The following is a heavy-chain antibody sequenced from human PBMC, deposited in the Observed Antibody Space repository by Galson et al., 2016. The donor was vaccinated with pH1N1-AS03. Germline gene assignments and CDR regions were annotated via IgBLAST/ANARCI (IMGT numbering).Heavy chain of an antibody. CDR3: VGIDYEGSDY. D-gene: IGHD3-16*01. CDR2: IYYYGNAA. J-gene: IGHJ4*02. V-gene: IGHV4-31*03. Sequence: TLSLTCTVSGVSMTGGHYYWHWIRHLPGKGLEWIGYIYYYGNAAYYNPSLKSRVSISMEASKSQFSLKLTSMTAADTAKYYCVGIDYEGSDYWGQGTLISVSS. CDR1: GVSMTGGHYY.